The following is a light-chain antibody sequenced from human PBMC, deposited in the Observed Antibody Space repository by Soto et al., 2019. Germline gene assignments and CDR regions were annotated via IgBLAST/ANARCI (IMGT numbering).Light chain of an antibody. CDR3: QQYHSLIT. V-gene: IGKV3-20*02. CDR1: QSVSNNY. CDR2: GAS. Sequence: EIVLAQSPATLSVSPGERATLSCRASQSVSNNYLAWYQQKPGQAPRLLIYGASRLETGVPSRFSGRGSGTDFTFTISSLQPEDIATYYCQQYHSLITFGRGARLEI. J-gene: IGKJ5*01.